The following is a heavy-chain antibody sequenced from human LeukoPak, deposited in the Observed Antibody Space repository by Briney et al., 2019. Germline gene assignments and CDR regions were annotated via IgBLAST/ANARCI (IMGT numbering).Heavy chain of an antibody. V-gene: IGHV4-34*01. CDR1: GGSFSGYY. CDR2: INHSGST. Sequence: SETLSLTGAVYGGSFSGYYWSWIRQPPGTGLEWIGEINHSGSTNYNPSLKSRVTISVDTSKNQFSLKLSSVTAADTAVYYCARVNGLPYYFDYWGQGTLVTVSS. D-gene: IGHD3-16*01. J-gene: IGHJ4*02. CDR3: ARVNGLPYYFDY.